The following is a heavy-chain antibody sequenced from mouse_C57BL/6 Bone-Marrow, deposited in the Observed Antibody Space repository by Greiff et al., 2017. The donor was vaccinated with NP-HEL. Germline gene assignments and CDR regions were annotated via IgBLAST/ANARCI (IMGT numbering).Heavy chain of an antibody. V-gene: IGHV1-55*01. CDR1: GYTFTSYW. J-gene: IGHJ2*01. CDR2: IYPGSGST. CDR3: ARRPIYDGYYDLDY. Sequence: QVQLQQPGAELVKPGASVKMSCKASGYTFTSYWITWVKQRPGQGLEWIGDIYPGSGSTNYNEKFKSKATLTVDTSSSTAYMQLSSLTSEDSAVYYCARRPIYDGYYDLDYWGQGTTLTVSS. D-gene: IGHD2-3*01.